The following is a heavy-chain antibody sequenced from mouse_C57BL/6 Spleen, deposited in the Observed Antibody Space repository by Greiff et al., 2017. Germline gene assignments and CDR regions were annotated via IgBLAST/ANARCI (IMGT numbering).Heavy chain of an antibody. CDR3: TRDRGSNCRFDY. CDR1: GFTFSSYA. D-gene: IGHD2-5*01. Sequence: EVMLVESGAGLVKPGGSLKLSCAASGFTFSSYAMSWVRQTPEKRLEWVAYISSGGDYIYYADTVKGRFTISRDNARNTLYLQMSSLKAEDTAMYYCTRDRGSNCRFDYWGQGTTLTVSS. J-gene: IGHJ2*01. CDR2: ISSGGDYI. V-gene: IGHV5-9-1*02.